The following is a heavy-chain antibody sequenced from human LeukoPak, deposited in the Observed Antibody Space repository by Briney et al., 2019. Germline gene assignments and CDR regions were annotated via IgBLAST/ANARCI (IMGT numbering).Heavy chain of an antibody. V-gene: IGHV3-7*01. D-gene: IGHD3-10*01. CDR2: IKQDGTEI. CDR1: GYTFSNYC. Sequence: GGSLRLSCAASGYTFSNYCMSWVRQAPGKGLEWVANIKQDGTEIYYVDSVKGRFTLSRDNAKNSLSLQVNSLRVEDTAVYYCARETRASSNSASLFGTRSRDYYYYMDVWGKGATVTVSS. J-gene: IGHJ6*03. CDR3: ARETRASSNSASLFGTRSRDYYYYMDV.